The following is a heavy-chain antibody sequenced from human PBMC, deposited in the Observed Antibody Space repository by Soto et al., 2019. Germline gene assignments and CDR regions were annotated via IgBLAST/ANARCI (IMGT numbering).Heavy chain of an antibody. D-gene: IGHD2-15*01. CDR3: ARVHSRYCSGGSCYSDWYFDL. CDR2: IYYSGST. J-gene: IGHJ2*01. Sequence: QVQLQESGPGLVKPSETLSLTCTVSGGSISSYYWSWIRQPPGKGLEWIGYIYYSGSTNYNPSLKSRVTISVDTSKNQFSLKLSSVTAADTAVYYCARVHSRYCSGGSCYSDWYFDLWGRGTLVTVSS. CDR1: GGSISSYY. V-gene: IGHV4-59*01.